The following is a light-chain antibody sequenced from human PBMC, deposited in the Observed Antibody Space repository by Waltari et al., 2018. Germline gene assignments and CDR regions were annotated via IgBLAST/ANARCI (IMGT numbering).Light chain of an antibody. V-gene: IGLV1-44*01. Sequence: QSVLAQPPSASGTPGQRVTISCSGSSSNIGTNPVSWYQPLPGTAPKLHIYSNNQRPSGVPDRISGSKSGTSASLAISGLQSDDETDYYCAVWDDSLNGWVFGGGTKLTVL. CDR1: SSNIGTNP. J-gene: IGLJ3*02. CDR2: SNN. CDR3: AVWDDSLNGWV.